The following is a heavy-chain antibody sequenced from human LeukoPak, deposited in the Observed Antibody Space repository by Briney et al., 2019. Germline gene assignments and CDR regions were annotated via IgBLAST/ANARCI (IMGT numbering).Heavy chain of an antibody. J-gene: IGHJ5*02. V-gene: IGHV1-2*02. D-gene: IGHD2-15*01. Sequence: GESLKISCKGSGYTFTGYYMHWVRQAPGQGLEWMGWINPNSGGTNYAQKFQGRVTMTRDTSTSTVYMELSSLRSEDTAVYYCARDAPPDCSGGSCYFPHVPFDPWGQGTLVTVSS. CDR1: GYTFTGYY. CDR3: ARDAPPDCSGGSCYFPHVPFDP. CDR2: INPNSGGT.